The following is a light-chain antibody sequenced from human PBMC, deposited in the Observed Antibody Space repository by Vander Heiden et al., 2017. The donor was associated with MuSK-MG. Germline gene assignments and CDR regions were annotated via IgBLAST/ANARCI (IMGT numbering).Light chain of an antibody. J-gene: IGKJ3*01. CDR3: RQDDNSPFT. CDR2: AAS. CDR1: QGIRND. Sequence: AIQMTQSPSSLSASVGDRVTITCRASQGIRNDLGWYQQKPGKAPKLLIYAASSLQSGVPSRFSGSESGTDFTLTISSLQPEDFATYYCRQDDNSPFTFGHGTKVDIK. V-gene: IGKV1-6*01.